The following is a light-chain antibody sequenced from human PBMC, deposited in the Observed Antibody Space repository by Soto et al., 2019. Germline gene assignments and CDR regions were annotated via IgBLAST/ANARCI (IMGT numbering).Light chain of an antibody. CDR3: QKYGRSPRT. CDR2: GAS. V-gene: IGKV3-20*01. J-gene: IGKJ1*01. Sequence: EIVLTQSPGTLSLSPGERATLSCRASQSVTSDYLAWYQQKPGQAPSLLIYGASSRPTGIPDRFSGSGSGTDFTLTISRLEPEDFAMYYCQKYGRSPRTCGQGTKVEVK. CDR1: QSVTSDY.